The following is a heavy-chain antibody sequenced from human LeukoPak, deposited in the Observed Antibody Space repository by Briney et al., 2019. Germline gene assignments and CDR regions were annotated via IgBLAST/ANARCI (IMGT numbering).Heavy chain of an antibody. V-gene: IGHV6-1*01. CDR1: GDSVSSNSAA. D-gene: IGHD4-17*01. Sequence: SQTLSLTCAISGDSVSSNSAAWNWLRQSPSRGLEWLGRTYYRSKWYNDYAVSVKSRITINPDTSKNQFSLQLNSVTPEDTAVYYCARGHGEEDYYFDYWGQGTLVTVSS. J-gene: IGHJ4*02. CDR3: ARGHGEEDYYFDY. CDR2: TYYRSKWYN.